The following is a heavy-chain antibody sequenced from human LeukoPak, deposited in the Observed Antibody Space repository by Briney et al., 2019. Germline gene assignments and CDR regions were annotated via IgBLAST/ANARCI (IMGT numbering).Heavy chain of an antibody. J-gene: IGHJ4*02. V-gene: IGHV3-23*01. Sequence: GGSLRLSCAASGFTFTSYGMSWVRQAPGKGLEWVSTITGSGGSTYYADSVKGRFTISRDNSKNTLFLQMNSLRAEDTAIYYCAKLKGSSWYGARDYWGQGTLVTVSS. CDR1: GFTFTSYG. D-gene: IGHD6-13*01. CDR3: AKLKGSSWYGARDY. CDR2: ITGSGGST.